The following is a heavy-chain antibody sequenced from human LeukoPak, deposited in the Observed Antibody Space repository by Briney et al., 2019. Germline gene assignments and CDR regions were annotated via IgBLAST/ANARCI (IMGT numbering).Heavy chain of an antibody. CDR2: IFHSGST. D-gene: IGHD1-26*01. J-gene: IGHJ4*02. CDR3: ARDQYRGSYEPFDY. V-gene: IGHV4-38-2*02. Sequence: SETLSLTCTVSGYSISSSYYWGWIRQPPGKGLEWIGRIFHSGSTYYNPSLKSRVTISVDTSKNQFSLKLSSVTAADTALYYCARDQYRGSYEPFDYWGQGTLVTVSS. CDR1: GYSISSSYY.